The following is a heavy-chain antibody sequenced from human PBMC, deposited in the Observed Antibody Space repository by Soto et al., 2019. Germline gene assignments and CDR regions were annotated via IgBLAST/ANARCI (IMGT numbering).Heavy chain of an antibody. J-gene: IGHJ6*02. CDR3: AMCRFGVVIIGGYYYYGMDV. D-gene: IGHD3-3*01. Sequence: QVQLVQSGAEVKKPGSSVKVSCKASGGTFSSYAISWVRQAPGQGLEWMGGIIPIFGTANYAQKFQGRVTITADESMSTAYMELSSLRSEDTAVYYCAMCRFGVVIIGGYYYYGMDVWGQGTTVTVSS. CDR2: IIPIFGTA. CDR1: GGTFSSYA. V-gene: IGHV1-69*01.